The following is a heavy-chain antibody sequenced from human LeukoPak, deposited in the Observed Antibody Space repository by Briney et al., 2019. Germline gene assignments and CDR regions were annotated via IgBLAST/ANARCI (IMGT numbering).Heavy chain of an antibody. CDR1: GYSFTSYW. J-gene: IGHJ3*02. V-gene: IGHV5-51*01. D-gene: IGHD1-1*01. Sequence: GESLKISCKGSGYSFTSYWIGWVRQMPGKGLEWMGIIYPGDSDTRYSPSFQCQVTISADKSISTAYLQWSSLKASDTAMYYCARHEHAAWVPHAFDIWGQETMANVSS. CDR3: ARHEHAAWVPHAFDI. CDR2: IYPGDSDT.